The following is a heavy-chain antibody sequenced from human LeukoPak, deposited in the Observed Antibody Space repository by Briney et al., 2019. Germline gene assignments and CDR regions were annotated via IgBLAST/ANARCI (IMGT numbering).Heavy chain of an antibody. D-gene: IGHD1-7*01. CDR1: GGSISSYY. Sequence: SETLSLTCTVSGGSISSYYWSWIRQPPGKGLEWIGYIYYSGSINYNPSLKSRVTISVDTSKNQFSLKLSSVTAADTAVYYCARAHRPTTHFDYWGQGTLVTVSS. J-gene: IGHJ4*02. V-gene: IGHV4-59*01. CDR3: ARAHRPTTHFDY. CDR2: IYYSGSI.